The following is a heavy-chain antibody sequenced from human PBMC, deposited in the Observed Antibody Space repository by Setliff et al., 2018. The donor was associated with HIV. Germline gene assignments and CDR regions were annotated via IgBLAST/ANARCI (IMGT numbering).Heavy chain of an antibody. CDR2: IYHSGST. J-gene: IGHJ5*02. CDR3: ARSIHGGGSEPFDT. CDR1: GYSISSGYY. D-gene: IGHD3-10*01. Sequence: SETLSLTCTVSGYSISSGYYWGWIRQPPGKGLEWIGSIYHSGSTYYNPSLKSRVTISVDTSKNQFSLKLRAVTAADTAVYYCARSIHGGGSEPFDTWGQGSLVTVSS. V-gene: IGHV4-38-2*02.